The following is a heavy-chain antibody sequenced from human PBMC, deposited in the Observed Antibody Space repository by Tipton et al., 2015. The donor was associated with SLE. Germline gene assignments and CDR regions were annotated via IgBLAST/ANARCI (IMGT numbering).Heavy chain of an antibody. CDR2: ISGSGGST. Sequence: SLRLSCAASGFTFSSYAMSWVRQAPGKGLEWVSAISGSGGSTYYADSVKGRFTISRDNSKNTLYLQMNSLRAEDTAVYYCAKDQCTGAKLAKDFQHWGQGTLVTVSS. V-gene: IGHV3-23*01. CDR1: GFTFSSYA. J-gene: IGHJ1*01. D-gene: IGHD6-13*01. CDR3: AKDQCTGAKLAKDFQH.